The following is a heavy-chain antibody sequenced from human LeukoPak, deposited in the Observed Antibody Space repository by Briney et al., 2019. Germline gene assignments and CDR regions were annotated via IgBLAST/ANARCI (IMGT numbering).Heavy chain of an antibody. V-gene: IGHV3-9*03. J-gene: IGHJ4*02. D-gene: IGHD6-6*01. Sequence: GGSLRLSCAASGFTFDDYAMHWVRQAPGKGLEWVSGISWNSGSIGYADSVKGRFTISRDNAKNSLYLQMNSLRAEDMALYYCAKDKEYSSSAGFDYWGQGTLVTVS. CDR2: ISWNSGSI. CDR3: AKDKEYSSSAGFDY. CDR1: GFTFDDYA.